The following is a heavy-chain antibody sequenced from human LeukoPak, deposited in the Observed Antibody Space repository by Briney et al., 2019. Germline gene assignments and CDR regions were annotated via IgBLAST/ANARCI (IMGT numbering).Heavy chain of an antibody. J-gene: IGHJ4*02. CDR3: ARMYYYDSSGYGGFDY. CDR1: GGSISSYY. CDR2: IYYSGST. Sequence: PSETLSLTCTVSGGSISSYYRSWIRQPPGKGLEWIGYIYYSGSTNYNPSLKSRVTISVDTSKNQFSLKLSSVTAADTAVYYCARMYYYDSSGYGGFDYWGQGTLVTVSS. V-gene: IGHV4-59*08. D-gene: IGHD3-22*01.